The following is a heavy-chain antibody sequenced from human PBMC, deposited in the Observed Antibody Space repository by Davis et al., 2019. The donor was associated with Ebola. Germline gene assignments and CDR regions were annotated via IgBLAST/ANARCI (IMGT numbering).Heavy chain of an antibody. CDR3: ARGLAYYDILTGYYKDFDY. CDR2: MNPNSGNT. V-gene: IGHV1-8*02. D-gene: IGHD3-9*01. CDR1: GYTFTGYY. J-gene: IGHJ4*02. Sequence: AASVKVSCKASGYTFTGYYIHWVRQATGQGLEWMGWMNPNSGNTGYAQKFQGRVTMTRNTSISTAYMELSSLRSEDTAVYYCARGLAYYDILTGYYKDFDYWGQGTLVTVSS.